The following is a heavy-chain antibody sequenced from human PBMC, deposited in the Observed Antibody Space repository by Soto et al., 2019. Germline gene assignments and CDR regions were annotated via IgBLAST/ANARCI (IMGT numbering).Heavy chain of an antibody. CDR1: GYDFTAHY. Sequence: GASVKVSCKASGYDFTAHYLHWVRQSPGQGLEWMGWISRNSGATNYAQRFQGRVTMTRDTSINTAYMELSSLRSDDTAVCYCACGSMSFSTGFSQYGLDAWGQGTLVTVSS. CDR3: ACGSMSFSTGFSQYGLDA. CDR2: ISRNSGAT. D-gene: IGHD2-15*01. V-gene: IGHV1-2*02. J-gene: IGHJ1*01.